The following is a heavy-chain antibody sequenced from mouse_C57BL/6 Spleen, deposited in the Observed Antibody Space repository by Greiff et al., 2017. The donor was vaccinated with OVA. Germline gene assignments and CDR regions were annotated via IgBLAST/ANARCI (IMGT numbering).Heavy chain of an antibody. Sequence: EVQLQQSGAELVRPGSSVKMSCKTSGYTFTSYGITWVQQRPGQGLEWIGYICIGTGYTEYNETVKGKATLTSDTSSSTAYMQLSSLTSEDTAIYYCARAGGPHAMDDWGKRPSVTVST. J-gene: IGHJ4*01. CDR2: ICIGTGYT. CDR3: ARAGGPHAMDD. V-gene: IGHV1-58*01. CDR1: GYTFTSYG.